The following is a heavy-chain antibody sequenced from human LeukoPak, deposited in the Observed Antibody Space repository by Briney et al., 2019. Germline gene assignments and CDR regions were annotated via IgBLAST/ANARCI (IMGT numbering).Heavy chain of an antibody. CDR2: IYFNGST. CDR3: VVSRTLYYYYMDV. J-gene: IGHJ6*03. CDR1: GGSITSNKYY. D-gene: IGHD2-21*01. V-gene: IGHV4-39*07. Sequence: SSETLSLTCDVSGGSITSNKYYWGWIRQPPGKGLEWIGNIYFNGSTNYNPSLKSRVTISVDTSKNQFSLKLSSVTAADTAVYYCVVSRTLYYYYMDVWGKGTTVTVSS.